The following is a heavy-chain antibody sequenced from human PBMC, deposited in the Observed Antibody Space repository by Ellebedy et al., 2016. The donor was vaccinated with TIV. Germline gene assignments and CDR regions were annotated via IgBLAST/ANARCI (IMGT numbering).Heavy chain of an antibody. Sequence: GESLKISCEVSGFTFSGYYMHWVRQAPGKGLVWVARINTDGSTASYADSVEGRFTISRDNARKTLYLQVDSLRAEETAVYYCARESVRYFDWDYWGQGTLVTVSS. J-gene: IGHJ4*02. CDR1: GFTFSGYY. V-gene: IGHV3-74*01. CDR2: INTDGSTA. D-gene: IGHD3-9*01. CDR3: ARESVRYFDWDY.